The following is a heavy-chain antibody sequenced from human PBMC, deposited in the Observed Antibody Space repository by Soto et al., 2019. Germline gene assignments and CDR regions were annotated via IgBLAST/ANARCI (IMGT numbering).Heavy chain of an antibody. D-gene: IGHD3-10*01. J-gene: IGHJ4*02. CDR2: TRNKANSYTT. V-gene: IGHV3-72*01. CDR1: GFTFSDHY. Sequence: EVQLVESGGGLVQPGGSLRLSCTASGFTFSDHYMDWVRQAPGKGLEWVGRTRNKANSYTTEYAASGKGRFTISRDDSTNSMYLKMDNLQTENTAVYFCARPYYGSGTYNFDYWGQGTLVTVSS. CDR3: ARPYYGSGTYNFDY.